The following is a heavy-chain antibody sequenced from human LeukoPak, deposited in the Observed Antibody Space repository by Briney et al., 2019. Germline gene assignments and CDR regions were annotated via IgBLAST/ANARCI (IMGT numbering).Heavy chain of an antibody. CDR1: GFTFDDYG. Sequence: GGSLRLSCAASGFTFDDYGMSWVRQAPGKGLEWVSAISGSGGSTYYADSVKGRFTISRDNSKNMLYLQMNSLRAEDTAVYYCAKDRGGTTVVTPFGYWGQGTLVTVSS. J-gene: IGHJ4*02. D-gene: IGHD4-23*01. CDR3: AKDRGGTTVVTPFGY. V-gene: IGHV3-23*01. CDR2: ISGSGGST.